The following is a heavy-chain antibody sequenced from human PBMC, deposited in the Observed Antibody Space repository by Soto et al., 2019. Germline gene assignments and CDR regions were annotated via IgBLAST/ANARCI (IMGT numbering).Heavy chain of an antibody. V-gene: IGHV4-59*12. CDR1: GGSISSYY. D-gene: IGHD3-10*01. CDR2: IYYSGST. CDR3: ARDRAGSGSYARHTSNWFDP. J-gene: IGHJ5*02. Sequence: SETLCLTCTVSGGSISSYYWSWIRQPPGKGLEWIGYIYYSGSTNYNPSLKSRVTISVDTSKNQFSLKLSSVTAADTAVYYCARDRAGSGSYARHTSNWFDPWGQGTLVTVSS.